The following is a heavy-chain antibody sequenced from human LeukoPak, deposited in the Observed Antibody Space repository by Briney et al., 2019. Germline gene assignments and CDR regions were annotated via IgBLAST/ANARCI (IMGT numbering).Heavy chain of an antibody. CDR3: ARDYRLRYFDWLFTEYYYYGMDV. J-gene: IGHJ6*02. V-gene: IGHV4-39*07. CDR2: IYYSGST. D-gene: IGHD3-9*01. Sequence: SETLSLTCTVSGGSISSSSYYWGWIRQPPGKGLEWIGSIYYSGSTYYNPSLKGRVTISVDTSKNQFSLKLSSVTAADTAVYYCARDYRLRYFDWLFTEYYYYGMDVWGQGTTVTVSS. CDR1: GGSISSSSYY.